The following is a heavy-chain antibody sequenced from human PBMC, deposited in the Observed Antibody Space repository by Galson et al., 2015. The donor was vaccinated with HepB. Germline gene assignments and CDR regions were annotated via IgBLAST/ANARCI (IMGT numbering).Heavy chain of an antibody. CDR3: ARKDDYSNYFYDY. Sequence: SLRLSCAASGFTFSDYYMSWIRQAPGKGLEWVSYISSSGSTIYYADSVKGRFTISRDNAKNSLYLQMNSLRAEDTAVYYCARKDDYSNYFYDYWGQGTLVTVSS. V-gene: IGHV3-11*01. D-gene: IGHD4-11*01. CDR2: ISSSGSTI. CDR1: GFTFSDYY. J-gene: IGHJ4*02.